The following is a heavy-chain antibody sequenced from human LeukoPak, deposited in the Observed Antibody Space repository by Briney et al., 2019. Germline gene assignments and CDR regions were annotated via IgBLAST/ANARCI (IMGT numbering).Heavy chain of an antibody. CDR3: ARAISNDDNSGYYY. Sequence: SETLSLTCTVSGGSICSYYWSWIRQPAGKGLEWIGRIYASGSTKYNPSLMSRVTMSVDTSKNQFSLKLSSVTAADTAVYYCARAISNDDNSGYYYWGQGTLVTVSS. J-gene: IGHJ4*02. D-gene: IGHD3-22*01. V-gene: IGHV4-4*07. CDR2: IYASGST. CDR1: GGSICSYY.